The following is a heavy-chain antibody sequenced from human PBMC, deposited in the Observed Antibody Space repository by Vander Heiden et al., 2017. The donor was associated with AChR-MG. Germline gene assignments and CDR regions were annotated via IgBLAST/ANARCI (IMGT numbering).Heavy chain of an antibody. V-gene: IGHV3-23*01. CDR1: GFTFSSYA. Sequence: EVQLLESGGGLVQPGGSLRLSCAASGFTFSSYAMSWVRQAPGKGLEWVSAISGSGGSTYYADFVKGRFTISRDNSKNTLYLQMNSLRAEDTAVYYCAKDMLSSGWPFDYWGQGTLVTVSS. CDR3: AKDMLSSGWPFDY. CDR2: ISGSGGST. D-gene: IGHD6-19*01. J-gene: IGHJ4*02.